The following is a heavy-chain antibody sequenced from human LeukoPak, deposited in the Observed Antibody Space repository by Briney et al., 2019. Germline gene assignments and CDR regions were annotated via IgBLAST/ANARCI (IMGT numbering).Heavy chain of an antibody. J-gene: IGHJ4*02. CDR3: ARTLWSYYFDY. CDR2: IYYSGST. Sequence: SETLSLTCTVSGGSISSYHWRWIRQPPGKGLEGIGYIYYSGSTNYNPSLKSRVTISVDTSKNQFSLKLSSVTAADTAVYYCARTLWSYYFDYWGQGTLVTVSS. D-gene: IGHD3-10*01. CDR1: GGSISSYH. V-gene: IGHV4-59*01.